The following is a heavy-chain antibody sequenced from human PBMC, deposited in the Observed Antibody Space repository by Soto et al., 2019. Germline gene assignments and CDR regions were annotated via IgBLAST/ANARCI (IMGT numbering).Heavy chain of an antibody. CDR3: AKELGTCSSINCCCSTNV. J-gene: IGHJ6*04. Sequence: EVQLLESGGGLVQPGGSLRLSCTASGFTFSTHAMTWVRQAPGKGLEWVSGISGSGGGTYYAEAVKGRFTVSRDNSKSTLYLQMNSLRVEDTAIYFCAKELGTCSSINCCCSTNVWGKGTTVTVSS. D-gene: IGHD2-2*01. CDR2: ISGSGGGT. CDR1: GFTFSTHA. V-gene: IGHV3-23*01.